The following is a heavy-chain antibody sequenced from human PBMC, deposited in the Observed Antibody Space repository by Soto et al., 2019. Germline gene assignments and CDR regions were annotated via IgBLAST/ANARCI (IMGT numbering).Heavy chain of an antibody. CDR3: AKTLGRYSGYKRPNHAFDI. J-gene: IGHJ3*02. V-gene: IGHV3-23*01. Sequence: GGSLRLSCAASGFTFSSYAMSWVRQAPGKGLEWVSAISGSGGSSYSADSVKGQFTISNDNSKNTLYLQMNSLRAEDTAVYYCAKTLGRYSGYKRPNHAFDIWGQGTMVTVSS. CDR2: ISGSGGSS. D-gene: IGHD5-12*01. CDR1: GFTFSSYA.